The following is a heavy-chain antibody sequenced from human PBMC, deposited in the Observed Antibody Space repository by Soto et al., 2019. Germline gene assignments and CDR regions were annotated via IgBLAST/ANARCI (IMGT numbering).Heavy chain of an antibody. D-gene: IGHD3-22*01. CDR1: GGSISSGGYY. Sequence: SETLSLTCTVSGGSISSGGYYWSWIRQHPGKGLEWIGYIYYSGSTYYNPSLKSRVTISVDTSKNQFSLKLSSVTAADTAVYYCARGRHDSSGYYYYGMDVWGQGTTVTVS. J-gene: IGHJ6*02. CDR3: ARGRHDSSGYYYYGMDV. CDR2: IYYSGST. V-gene: IGHV4-31*03.